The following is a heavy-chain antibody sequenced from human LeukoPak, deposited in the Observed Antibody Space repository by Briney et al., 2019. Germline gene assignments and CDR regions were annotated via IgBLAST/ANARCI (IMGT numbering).Heavy chain of an antibody. CDR1: GGSISSYY. Sequence: SETLSLTSTVSGGSISSYYWSWIRQPPGKGLEWIGYIYYSGSTNYNPSLKSRVTISVDTSKNQFSLKLSSVTAADTAVYYCARGVSPQAAFDIWGQGTMVTVSS. CDR2: IYYSGST. J-gene: IGHJ3*02. V-gene: IGHV4-59*01. CDR3: ARGVSPQAAFDI.